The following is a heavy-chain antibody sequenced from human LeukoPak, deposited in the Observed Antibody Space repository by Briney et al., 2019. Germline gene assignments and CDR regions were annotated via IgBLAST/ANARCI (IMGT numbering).Heavy chain of an antibody. CDR2: IYTSGST. V-gene: IGHV4-61*02. Sequence: SETLSLTCTVSGGSISSGSYYWSWIRQPTGKGLEWIGRIYTSGSTNYNPSLKSRVTISVDTSKNQFSLKLSSVTAADTAVYYCARDGRGPRYNWNYLNAFDIWGQGTMVTVSS. J-gene: IGHJ3*02. CDR3: ARDGRGPRYNWNYLNAFDI. CDR1: GGSISSGSYY. D-gene: IGHD1-7*01.